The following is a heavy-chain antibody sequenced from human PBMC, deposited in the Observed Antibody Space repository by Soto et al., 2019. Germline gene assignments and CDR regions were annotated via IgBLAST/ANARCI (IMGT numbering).Heavy chain of an antibody. CDR3: TPGYCSSTSCPYDAFDI. D-gene: IGHD2-2*01. J-gene: IGHJ3*02. CDR2: IRSKANSYAT. CDR1: GFTFSGSA. Sequence: PGGSLRLSCAASGFTFSGSAMHWVRQASGKGLEWVGRIRSKANSYATAYAASVKGRFTISRDDSKNTAYLQMNSLKTEDTAVYYCTPGYCSSTSCPYDAFDIWGQGTMVTVS. V-gene: IGHV3-73*01.